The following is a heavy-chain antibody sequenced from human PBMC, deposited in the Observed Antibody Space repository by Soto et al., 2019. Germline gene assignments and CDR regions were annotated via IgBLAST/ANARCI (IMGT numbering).Heavy chain of an antibody. V-gene: IGHV4-39*01. D-gene: IGHD5-18*01. J-gene: IGHJ6*02. Sequence: SETLSLTCSVSGGSMNDVTHYWAWIRQPPGKGLKWIATTYYTGSTHYNSSLKSRATISVDTSQNQFSLELTSVTAADTAVYHCASARYFGVDVWGHGTTVTVSS. CDR1: GGSMNDVTHY. CDR3: ASARYFGVDV. CDR2: TYYTGST.